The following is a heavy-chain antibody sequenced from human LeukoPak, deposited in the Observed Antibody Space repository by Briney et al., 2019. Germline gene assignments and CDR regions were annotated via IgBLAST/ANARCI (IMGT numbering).Heavy chain of an antibody. J-gene: IGHJ4*02. D-gene: IGHD3-22*01. CDR3: ARAYLYDSSGYADDY. CDR2: IYYSGST. CDR1: GGSISSYY. Sequence: PSETLSLTCTVSGGSISSYYWSWIRQPPGKGLEWIGYIYYSGSTNYNPSLKSRVTISVDTSKNQFSLKLSSVTAADTAVYYCARAYLYDSSGYADDYWGQGTLVTVSS. V-gene: IGHV4-59*01.